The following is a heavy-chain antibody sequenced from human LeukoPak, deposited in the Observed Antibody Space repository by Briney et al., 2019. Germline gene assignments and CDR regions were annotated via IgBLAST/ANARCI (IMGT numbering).Heavy chain of an antibody. Sequence: GGSLRLSCAASGFTFSSYWMNWVRQAPGKGLEWVSVLYSDDTTYYADSVKGRFTISRDNSKNTLYLQMNNLRAEGTAVYYCARGGGYYAIDYWGQGTLVTVSS. CDR1: GFTFSSYW. D-gene: IGHD1-26*01. J-gene: IGHJ4*02. CDR3: ARGGGYYAIDY. V-gene: IGHV3-53*01. CDR2: LYSDDTT.